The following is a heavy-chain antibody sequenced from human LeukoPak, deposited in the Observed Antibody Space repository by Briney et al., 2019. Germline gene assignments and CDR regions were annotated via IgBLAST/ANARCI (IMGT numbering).Heavy chain of an antibody. CDR3: ARAYSYGYPFDY. CDR2: INFNSGGT. V-gene: IGHV1-2*02. CDR1: GYTFTDYY. D-gene: IGHD5-18*01. Sequence: ASVKVSCKASGYTFTDYYMHWVRQAPGQGLEWMGWINFNSGGTNYAQKFQGRVTLTRDTSIGTAYMELSRLRSDDTAMYYCARAYSYGYPFDYWGQGTLVIVSS. J-gene: IGHJ4*02.